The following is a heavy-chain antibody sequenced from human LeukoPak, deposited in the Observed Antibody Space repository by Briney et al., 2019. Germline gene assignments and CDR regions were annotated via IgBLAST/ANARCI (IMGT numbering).Heavy chain of an antibody. D-gene: IGHD2-15*01. CDR3: ARDGGYCSGGSCSIGDY. CDR2: ISSSSSYI. J-gene: IGHJ4*02. V-gene: IGHV3-21*01. CDR1: GFTFSSYS. Sequence: GGSLRLSCAASGFTFSSYSMNWVRQAPGKGLEWVSSISSSSSYIYYADSVKGRFTISRDNAKNSLYLQMNSLRAEDTAVYYCARDGGYCSGGSCSIGDYWGQGTLVTVSS.